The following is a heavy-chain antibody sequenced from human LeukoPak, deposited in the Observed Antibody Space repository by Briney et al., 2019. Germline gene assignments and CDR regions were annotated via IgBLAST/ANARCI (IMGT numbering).Heavy chain of an antibody. CDR3: ARRGYCSGGGCFSHAFDI. Sequence: GESLKISCKGFGYSFTTYWIAWVRQMPGKGLEWMGIIYPGDSDTRYSPSFQGQVTISADKSISTAYLQWSSLKASDTAMYYCARRGYCSGGGCFSHAFDIWGQRTVVTVSS. D-gene: IGHD2-15*01. V-gene: IGHV5-51*01. J-gene: IGHJ3*02. CDR2: IYPGDSDT. CDR1: GYSFTTYW.